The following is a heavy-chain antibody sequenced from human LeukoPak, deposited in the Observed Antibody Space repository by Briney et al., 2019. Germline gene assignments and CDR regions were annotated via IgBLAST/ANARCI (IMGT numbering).Heavy chain of an antibody. J-gene: IGHJ4*02. CDR1: GYTFTGYY. D-gene: IGHD1-1*01. Sequence: ASVKVSCKASGYTFTGYYMHWVRQAPGQGLEWMGWINPNSGGTNYAQKFQGRVTMTRDTSISTAYMELSRLRFDDTAVYYCARVGWNEKAFDYWGQGTLVTVSS. V-gene: IGHV1-2*02. CDR3: ARVGWNEKAFDY. CDR2: INPNSGGT.